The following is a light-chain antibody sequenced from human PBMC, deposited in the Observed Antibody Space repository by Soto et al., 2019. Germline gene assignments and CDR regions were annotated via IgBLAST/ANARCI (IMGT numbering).Light chain of an antibody. CDR2: DAS. CDR1: QSVSSY. CDR3: QHRSNWPST. Sequence: EIVLTQSPATLSLSPGERATLSCRASQSVSSYLAWYQQKPGQAPRLLIYDASNRATGIPARFSGRGSGTAFTLTISSLEPQDFAVYYCQHRSNWPSTFGGGTKAQLK. V-gene: IGKV3-11*01. J-gene: IGKJ4*01.